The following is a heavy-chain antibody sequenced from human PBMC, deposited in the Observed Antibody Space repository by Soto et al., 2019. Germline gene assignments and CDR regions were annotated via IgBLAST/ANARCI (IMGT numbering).Heavy chain of an antibody. J-gene: IGHJ5*02. CDR2: IITIFGTA. Sequence: ASVKVSCKASGGTFSSYAISWVRQAPGQGLEWMGGIITIFGTANYAQKFQGRVTITADKSTSTAYMELSSLRSEDTAVYYCAREFLSEPNCSSTSCSGVKLHPAHFDPWGQGTLVTVSS. D-gene: IGHD2-2*01. V-gene: IGHV1-69*06. CDR3: AREFLSEPNCSSTSCSGVKLHPAHFDP. CDR1: GGTFSSYA.